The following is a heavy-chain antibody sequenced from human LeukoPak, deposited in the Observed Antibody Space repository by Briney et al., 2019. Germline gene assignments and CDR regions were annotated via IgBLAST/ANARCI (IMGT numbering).Heavy chain of an antibody. D-gene: IGHD6-13*01. V-gene: IGHV1-46*01. Sequence: GASVKVSCKASGYTFTSYYMHWVRQAPGQGLEWMGIINPSGGSTSYAQKFQGRVTMTRDTSTSTVNMELSSLRSEDTAVYYCARGHIAAAGTVWFDPWGQGTLVTVSS. CDR1: GYTFTSYY. CDR3: ARGHIAAAGTVWFDP. J-gene: IGHJ5*02. CDR2: INPSGGST.